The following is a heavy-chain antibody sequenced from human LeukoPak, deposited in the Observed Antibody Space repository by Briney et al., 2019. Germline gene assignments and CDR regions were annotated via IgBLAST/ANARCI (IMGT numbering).Heavy chain of an antibody. D-gene: IGHD3-10*01. CDR2: MNPNSVGT. CDR3: ARVLIEVPIRPVRGVIHRYFDY. Sequence: ASVKVSCKASGYTFTDYYIHWVRQAPGQGLEWRAWMNPNSVGTSYARKFQGRVTITRDMSTSTVYMELSSLRSEDTAVYYCARVLIEVPIRPVRGVIHRYFDYWGQGTLVTVSS. CDR1: GYTFTDYY. V-gene: IGHV1-2*02. J-gene: IGHJ4*02.